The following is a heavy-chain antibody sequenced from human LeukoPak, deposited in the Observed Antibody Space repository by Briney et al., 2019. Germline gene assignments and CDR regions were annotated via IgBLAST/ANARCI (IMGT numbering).Heavy chain of an antibody. D-gene: IGHD3-9*01. CDR3: AKASYDILTGYYYFDY. J-gene: IGHJ4*02. Sequence: TGGSLRLSCAASGFTFSSYGMSWVRQAPGKGLEWVSAISGSGGSTYYADSVKGRFTISRDNSKNTLYLQMNSLRAEDTAVYYCAKASYDILTGYYYFDYWGQGTLVTVSS. V-gene: IGHV3-23*01. CDR2: ISGSGGST. CDR1: GFTFSSYG.